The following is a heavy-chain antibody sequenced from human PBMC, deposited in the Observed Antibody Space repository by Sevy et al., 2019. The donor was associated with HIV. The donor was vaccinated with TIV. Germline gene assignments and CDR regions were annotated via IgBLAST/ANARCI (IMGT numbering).Heavy chain of an antibody. CDR1: AFTFSSYA. Sequence: GGSLRLSCAASAFTFSSYAMSWVRQAPGKGLEWVSAISGSGGNTYYADSVKGRFTISRDNSKNTLYLQMNSLRAEDTAVYYCAKDQGSSWYFDYWGQGTLVTVSS. CDR3: AKDQGSSWYFDY. CDR2: ISGSGGNT. D-gene: IGHD6-13*01. J-gene: IGHJ4*02. V-gene: IGHV3-23*01.